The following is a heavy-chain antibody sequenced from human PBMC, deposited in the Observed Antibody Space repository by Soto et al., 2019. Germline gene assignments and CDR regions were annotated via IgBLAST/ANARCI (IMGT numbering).Heavy chain of an antibody. CDR2: VNSDGSST. CDR1: GFTFSNYW. D-gene: IGHD2-8*01. J-gene: IGHJ5*02. CDR3: TRGRYCTDASCYNSRFDP. V-gene: IGHV3-74*01. Sequence: EGQLEESGGGLVQPGGSLRLSCAASGFTFSNYWMHWDRQVSGKGLEWVSHVNSDGSSTKYADSVKGRITIYRDNAKNRLFLKADSLRAEDTAVYYCTRGRYCTDASCYNSRFDPWGQGTLVTVSS.